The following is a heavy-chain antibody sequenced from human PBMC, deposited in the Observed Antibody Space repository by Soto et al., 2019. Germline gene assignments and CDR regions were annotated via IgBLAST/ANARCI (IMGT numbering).Heavy chain of an antibody. D-gene: IGHD3-10*01. CDR2: ISAYNGNT. J-gene: IGHJ6*02. CDR3: ARGALLWFGPYGMDV. V-gene: IGHV1-18*04. Sequence: ASVKVSCKASGYTFTSYGISWVRQAPGQGLEWMGWISAYNGNTNYAQKLQGRVTMTTDTSTSTAYMELRSLRSDDTAAYYCARGALLWFGPYGMDVWGQGTTVTVSS. CDR1: GYTFTSYG.